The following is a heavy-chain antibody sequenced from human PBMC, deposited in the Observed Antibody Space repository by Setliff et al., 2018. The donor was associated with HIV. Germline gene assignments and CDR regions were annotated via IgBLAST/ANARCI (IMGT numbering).Heavy chain of an antibody. CDR3: ARRGLYTNNWNAG. J-gene: IGHJ4*02. CDR1: GGSFSSYY. V-gene: IGHV4-34*01. D-gene: IGHD1-1*01. CDR2: INHSGST. Sequence: ETLSLTCAVYGGSFSSYYWSWIRQPPGKGLEWIGEINHSGSTNYNPSLKSRVTISVDTSKNQFSLKLSSVTAADTAVYYCARRGLYTNNWNAGWGQGMLVTVSS.